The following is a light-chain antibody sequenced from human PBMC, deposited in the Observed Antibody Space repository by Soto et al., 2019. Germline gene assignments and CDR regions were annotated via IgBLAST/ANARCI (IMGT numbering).Light chain of an antibody. Sequence: DIQMTLSPSSLSATVGDRVTITCRASQSISNYLNWYQQKPGKAPKFLIYAGSSLQSGVPDRFRGSGSGTDFTLNISRVEAEDVGVYYCMQFTHWPWTFGQRTKV. V-gene: IGKV1-39*01. CDR1: QSISNY. CDR2: AGS. CDR3: MQFTHWPWT. J-gene: IGKJ1*01.